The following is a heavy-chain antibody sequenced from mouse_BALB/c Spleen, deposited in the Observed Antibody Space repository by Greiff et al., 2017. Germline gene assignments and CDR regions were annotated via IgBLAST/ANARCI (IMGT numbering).Heavy chain of an antibody. CDR1: GFTFSSYA. V-gene: IGHV5-9-4*01. CDR3: ARDYSAMDY. Sequence: DVMLVESGGGLVKPGGSLKLSCAASGFTFSSYAMSWVRQSPEKRLEWVAEISSGGSYTYYPDTVTGRFTISRDNAKNTLYLEMSSLRSEDTAMYYCARDYSAMDYWGQGTSVTVSS. J-gene: IGHJ4*01. CDR2: ISSGGSYT.